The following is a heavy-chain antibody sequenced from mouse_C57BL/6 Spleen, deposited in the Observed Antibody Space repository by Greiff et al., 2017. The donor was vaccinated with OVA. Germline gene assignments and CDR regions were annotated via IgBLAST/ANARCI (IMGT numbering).Heavy chain of an antibody. J-gene: IGHJ4*01. CDR2: INYDGSST. D-gene: IGHD2-1*01. Sequence: EVMLVASEGGLVQPGSSMKLSCTASGFPFSDYYMAWVRQVPEKGLEWVANINYDGSSTYYLDSLKSRFIISRDNAKNILYLQMSSLKSEDTATYYCARGGNYGGYYAMDDWGQGTSVTVSS. V-gene: IGHV5-16*01. CDR1: GFPFSDYY. CDR3: ARGGNYGGYYAMDD.